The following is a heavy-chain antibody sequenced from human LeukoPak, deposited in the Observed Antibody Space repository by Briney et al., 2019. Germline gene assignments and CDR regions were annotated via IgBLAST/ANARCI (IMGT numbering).Heavy chain of an antibody. Sequence: PGGSLRLSCAASGFTFSNYWMTWVRQAPGKGLEWVANIKKDGSEKHYVNSVKGRFAISRDNARNSLFLQMNSLRAEDTAIYYGVRYVSDENDSASRIHLDSWGQGTLVSVSS. CDR3: VRYVSDENDSASRIHLDS. V-gene: IGHV3-7*01. J-gene: IGHJ4*02. D-gene: IGHD2-15*01. CDR2: IKKDGSEK. CDR1: GFTFSNYW.